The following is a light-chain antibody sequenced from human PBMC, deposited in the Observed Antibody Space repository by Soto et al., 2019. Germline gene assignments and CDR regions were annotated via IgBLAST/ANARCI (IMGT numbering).Light chain of an antibody. CDR1: QSVSSN. CDR2: GSS. V-gene: IGKV3-15*01. Sequence: EIVMTQSPAILSVSPGERATLSCRASQSVSSNLAWYQQKPGQAPRLLIYGSSTRATGIPARFSGSGSGTEFTLTISSLQFEDFAVYYCQQYNNWPLYSFGQGTKLEIK. J-gene: IGKJ2*03. CDR3: QQYNNWPLYS.